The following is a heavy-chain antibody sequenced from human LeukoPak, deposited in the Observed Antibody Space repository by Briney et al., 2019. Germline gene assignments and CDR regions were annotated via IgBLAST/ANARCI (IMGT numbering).Heavy chain of an antibody. CDR1: GFTFSSYG. J-gene: IGHJ6*02. V-gene: IGHV3-33*01. CDR3: ARDQRDIVLHRIPLGYCSGLDYGMDV. Sequence: PGRSLRLSCAASGFTFSSYGLHWVRQAPGKGLEWVAVIWYDGSNKYYADSVKGRFTISRDNSKNTLYLQMNSLRAEDTAVYYCARDQRDIVLHRIPLGYCSGLDYGMDVWGQGTTVTVSS. CDR2: IWYDGSNK. D-gene: IGHD2-15*01.